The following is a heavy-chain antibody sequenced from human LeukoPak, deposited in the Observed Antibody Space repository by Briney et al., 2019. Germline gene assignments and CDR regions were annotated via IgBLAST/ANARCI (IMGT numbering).Heavy chain of an antibody. V-gene: IGHV1-18*01. CDR2: ISAYNGNT. Sequence: GASVEVSCKASGYTFTSYGISWVRQAPGQGLEWMGWISAYNGNTNYAQKLQGRVTMTTDTSTSTAYMELRSLRSDDTAVYYRARGLTYYYDSSGRNYFDYWGQGTLVTVSS. CDR1: GYTFTSYG. D-gene: IGHD3-22*01. CDR3: ARGLTYYYDSSGRNYFDY. J-gene: IGHJ4*02.